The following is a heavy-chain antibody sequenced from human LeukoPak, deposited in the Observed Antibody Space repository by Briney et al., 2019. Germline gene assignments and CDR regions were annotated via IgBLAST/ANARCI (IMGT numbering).Heavy chain of an antibody. CDR3: ARVSLVRGAPDYYFDY. CDR2: IYTSGST. V-gene: IGHV4-4*07. D-gene: IGHD3-10*01. J-gene: IGHJ4*02. Sequence: SETLSLTCTVSGDSISNYYWSWIRQPAGKGLEWIGRIYTSGSTNYNPSLKSRVAMSVDTSKNQFSLKLSSVTAADTAVYYCARVSLVRGAPDYYFDYWGQGTLVTVSS. CDR1: GDSISNYY.